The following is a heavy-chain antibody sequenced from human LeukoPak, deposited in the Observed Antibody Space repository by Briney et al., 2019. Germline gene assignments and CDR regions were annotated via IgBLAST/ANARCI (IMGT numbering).Heavy chain of an antibody. J-gene: IGHJ4*02. CDR1: GFTFSKYW. CDR3: ATKQWLAPPPDS. Sequence: GGSLRLSCAASGFTFSKYWMLWIRQAPGKGLESVSRINTDGTATTYADSVKGRFTVSRDNADNTMFLQMNSVRDEDTAVYYCATKQWLAPPPDSWGQGTPVTVSS. CDR2: INTDGTAT. V-gene: IGHV3-74*01. D-gene: IGHD6-19*01.